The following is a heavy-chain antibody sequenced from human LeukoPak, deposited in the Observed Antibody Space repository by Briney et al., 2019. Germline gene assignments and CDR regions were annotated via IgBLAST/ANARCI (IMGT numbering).Heavy chain of an antibody. CDR1: GGTFSIYV. CDR3: AXXXXXXXXXYQLLNDAFDI. J-gene: IGHJ3*02. Sequence: SVKVSCKASGGTFSIYVISWVRQAPGQGLEWMGGIIPIFGTANYAQKFQGRVTITADESTSTAYMELSSLRSEDTAVYYCAXXXXXXXXXYQLLNDAFDIWGQGTMVTVSS. V-gene: IGHV1-69*13. CDR2: IIPIFGTA. D-gene: IGHD2-2*01.